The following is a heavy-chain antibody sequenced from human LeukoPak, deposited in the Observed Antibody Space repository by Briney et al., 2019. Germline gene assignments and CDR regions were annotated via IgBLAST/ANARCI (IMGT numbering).Heavy chain of an antibody. J-gene: IGHJ4*02. CDR1: GFTFSTHG. Sequence: PGGSLRLSCAASGFTFSTHGMHWVRQAPGKGLEWVAVIWYDGSNKYYADSVKGRFTISRDNSKNTLYLQMSSLRAEDTAVYYCARDQSGNYFDYWGQGTLVTVSS. CDR2: IWYDGSNK. D-gene: IGHD6-13*01. V-gene: IGHV3-33*01. CDR3: ARDQSGNYFDY.